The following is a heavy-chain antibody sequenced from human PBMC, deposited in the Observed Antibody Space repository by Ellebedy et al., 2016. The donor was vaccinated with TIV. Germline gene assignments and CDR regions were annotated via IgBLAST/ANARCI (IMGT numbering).Heavy chain of an antibody. CDR3: TTDPLRGRDWYFDL. CDR1: GFTFSNAW. D-gene: IGHD3-16*01. Sequence: GGSLRLSCAASGFTFSNAWMNWVRQAPGKGLEWVGRIKSKTDGGTTDYAAPVKGRFTISRDDSKNTLYLQMNSLKTEDTAVYNCTTDPLRGRDWYFDLWGRGTLVTVSS. CDR2: IKSKTDGGTT. J-gene: IGHJ2*01. V-gene: IGHV3-15*07.